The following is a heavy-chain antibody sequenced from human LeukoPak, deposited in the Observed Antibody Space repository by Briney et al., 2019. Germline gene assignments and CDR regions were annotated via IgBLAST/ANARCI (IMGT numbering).Heavy chain of an antibody. D-gene: IGHD4-23*01. CDR3: ARVQAYGGKGYFDY. J-gene: IGHJ4*02. CDR1: GGSISSYY. Sequence: PSETLSLTCTVSGGSISSYYWSWIRQPPGKGLEWIGYIYYSGSTNYNPSLKSRVTISVDTSKDQFSLKLSSVTAADTAVYYCARVQAYGGKGYFDYWGQGTLVTVSS. V-gene: IGHV4-59*01. CDR2: IYYSGST.